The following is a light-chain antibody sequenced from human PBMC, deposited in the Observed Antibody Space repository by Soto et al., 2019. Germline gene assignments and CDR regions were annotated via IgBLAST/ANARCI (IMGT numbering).Light chain of an antibody. J-gene: IGKJ5*01. CDR2: GAS. Sequence: EIVLTQSPGTLSLSPGERATLSCRASQSVSSRYLAWYQQKPGQAPGLLIYGASSRATGIPDRVSGSGCGTDFTLTIIRLEPEDVALYYCQQYGSSPPITFGQGTRLEMK. CDR1: QSVSSRY. V-gene: IGKV3-20*01. CDR3: QQYGSSPPIT.